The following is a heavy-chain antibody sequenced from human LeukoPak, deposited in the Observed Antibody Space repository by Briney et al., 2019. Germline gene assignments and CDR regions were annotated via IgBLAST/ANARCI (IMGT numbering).Heavy chain of an antibody. CDR1: GGSISSGSYY. CDR3: AARFTMVRGVIGYYYYYMDV. V-gene: IGHV4-61*02. J-gene: IGHJ6*03. Sequence: PSETLSLTCTVSGGSISSGSYYWSWIRQPAGKGLEWIGRIHTSGSTNYNPSLKSRVTISVDTSKNQFSLKLSSVTAADTAVYYCAARFTMVRGVIGYYYYYMDVWGKGTTVTVSS. D-gene: IGHD3-10*01. CDR2: IHTSGST.